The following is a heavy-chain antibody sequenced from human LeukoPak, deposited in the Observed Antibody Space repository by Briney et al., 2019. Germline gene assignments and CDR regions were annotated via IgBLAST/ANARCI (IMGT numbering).Heavy chain of an antibody. CDR2: ISWNSGSI. V-gene: IGHV3-9*01. J-gene: IGHJ4*02. CDR3: AKGDGMRAHFDY. CDR1: GFTFSSYW. Sequence: GGSLRLSCAASGFTFSSYWMHWVRQAPAKGLEWVSGISWNSGSIGYADSVKGRFTISRDNAKNSLYLQMNSLRAEDTALYYCAKGDGMRAHFDYWGQGTLVTVSS. D-gene: IGHD5-24*01.